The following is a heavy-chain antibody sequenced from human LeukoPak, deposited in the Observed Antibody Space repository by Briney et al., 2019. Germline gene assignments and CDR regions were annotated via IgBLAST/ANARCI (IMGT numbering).Heavy chain of an antibody. Sequence: GGSLRLSCAASGFSFSGYWMSWVRQAPGGGLEWISSITGSTRTTYYGDSVKGRFTVSRDNSRNTLYLQMNSLRAEDTAVYYCAKDQLNRFCSAGSCSVTHDFWGQGTLVTVSS. CDR2: ITGSTRTT. CDR3: AKDQLNRFCSAGSCSVTHDF. CDR1: GFSFSGYW. D-gene: IGHD2-15*01. J-gene: IGHJ4*02. V-gene: IGHV3-23*01.